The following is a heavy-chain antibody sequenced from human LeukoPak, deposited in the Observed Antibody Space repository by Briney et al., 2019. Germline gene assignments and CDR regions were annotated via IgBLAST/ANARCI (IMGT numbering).Heavy chain of an antibody. J-gene: IGHJ4*02. D-gene: IGHD5-18*01. CDR2: ISSGSDYI. V-gene: IGHV3-21*01. Sequence: PGGSLSLSCAASGFTVSSNYMYWVRQAPGKGLEWVSSISSGSDYIYYADSVKGRFTISRDNAKNSLYLQMNSLRAEDTAVYYCARGDTVLDYWGQGTLVTVSS. CDR3: ARGDTVLDY. CDR1: GFTVSSNY.